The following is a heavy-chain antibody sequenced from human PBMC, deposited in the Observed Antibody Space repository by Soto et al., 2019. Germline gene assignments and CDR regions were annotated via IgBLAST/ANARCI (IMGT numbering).Heavy chain of an antibody. V-gene: IGHV3-23*01. CDR1: GFIFSTYA. Sequence: EVQLLESGGGLVQPGGSLRLSCAASGFIFSTYAMSWVRQAPGKGLEWVSTISNSGGSTYYADSVKGRFTISRDNSKNTLYLQMNSLRAEDTAVYYCAKGTLAYSGYLFDNWGQGTLVTVSS. CDR2: ISNSGGST. J-gene: IGHJ4*02. D-gene: IGHD5-12*01. CDR3: AKGTLAYSGYLFDN.